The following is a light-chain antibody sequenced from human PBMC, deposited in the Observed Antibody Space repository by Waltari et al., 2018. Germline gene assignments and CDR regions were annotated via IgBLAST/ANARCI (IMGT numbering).Light chain of an antibody. CDR2: DND. CDR1: TSNIASNS. CDR3: GSWDSSLSARV. V-gene: IGLV1-51*01. J-gene: IGLJ3*02. Sequence: QSVLTQPPSLSAAPGQMVTISCSGSTSNIASNSVSWYQQVPVTAPKLLIYDNDQRPSTIPHRFSGSKSGTSATLGITGLQTGDEAEYFCGSWDSSLSARVFGGGTKLTVL.